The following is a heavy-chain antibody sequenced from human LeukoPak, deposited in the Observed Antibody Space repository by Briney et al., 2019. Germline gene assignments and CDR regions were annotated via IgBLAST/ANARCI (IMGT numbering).Heavy chain of an antibody. CDR3: AKPISGGLAVTADWFHP. J-gene: IGHJ5*01. D-gene: IGHD6-19*01. CDR1: GFALSFYA. CDR2: INANSGTT. Sequence: PGGSLRLSCAASGFALSFYAMSWLRQPPGKGLELVSTINANSGTTSYAASVRGRFTISRDNSKNTLYLQVNTLRADDTATYYCAKPISGGLAVTADWFHPWGQGTLVTVSS. V-gene: IGHV3-23*01.